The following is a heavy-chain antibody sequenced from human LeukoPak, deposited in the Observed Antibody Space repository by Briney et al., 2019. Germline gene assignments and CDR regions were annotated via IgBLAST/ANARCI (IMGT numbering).Heavy chain of an antibody. D-gene: IGHD3-10*01. J-gene: IGHJ3*02. Sequence: GGSLRLSCAASGFTFSDYYMSWIRQAPGKGLEWVSYISSSGSTIYYADSVKGRFTISRDNAKNSLYLQMNSLRAEDTAVYYCAGLWFGELLTENAFDIWGQGTMVTVSS. CDR3: AGLWFGELLTENAFDI. CDR1: GFTFSDYY. CDR2: ISSSGSTI. V-gene: IGHV3-11*04.